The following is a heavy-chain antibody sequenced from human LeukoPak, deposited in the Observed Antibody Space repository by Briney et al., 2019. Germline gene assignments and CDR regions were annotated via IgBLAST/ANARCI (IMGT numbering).Heavy chain of an antibody. CDR2: IYYIGNT. Sequence: SETPSLTCTVSRYSIYSSNYYWGWIRQPPGKGLEWIGSIYYIGNTYYNSSLKSRVTISVDTSKNQFSLKLRPLKNSRNDVYYCARAAYCGGDCYLFDYWGQGTLVTVSS. V-gene: IGHV4-39*01. CDR3: ARAAYCGGDCYLFDY. CDR1: RYSIYSSNYY. J-gene: IGHJ4*02. D-gene: IGHD2-21*02.